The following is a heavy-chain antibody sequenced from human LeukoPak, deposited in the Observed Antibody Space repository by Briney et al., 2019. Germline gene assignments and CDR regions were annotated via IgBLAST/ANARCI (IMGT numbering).Heavy chain of an antibody. V-gene: IGHV3-30*04. CDR2: ISYDANDK. Sequence: GGSLRLSCAASGFTFSNYAMHWVRQAPGKGLEWVAVISYDANDKYYADSVKGRFTISRDNSKNTLYLQMNSLRAEDTAVYYCARGMDSSGYSIVDYWGQGTLVTVSS. J-gene: IGHJ4*02. CDR1: GFTFSNYA. CDR3: ARGMDSSGYSIVDY. D-gene: IGHD3-22*01.